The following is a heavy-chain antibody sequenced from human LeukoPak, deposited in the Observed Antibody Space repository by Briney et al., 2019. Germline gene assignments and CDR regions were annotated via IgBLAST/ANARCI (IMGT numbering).Heavy chain of an antibody. CDR1: GFTFSSYG. CDR2: ISYDGSNK. J-gene: IGHJ4*02. Sequence: PGRSLRLSCAASGFTFSSYGMHWVRQAPGKGLEWVAVISYDGSNKYYADSVKGRFTISRDNSKNTLYLQMNSLRAEDTAVYYCAKDVVPAFKTAYFDCWGQGTLVTVSS. CDR3: AKDVVPAFKTAYFDC. D-gene: IGHD2-2*01. V-gene: IGHV3-30*18.